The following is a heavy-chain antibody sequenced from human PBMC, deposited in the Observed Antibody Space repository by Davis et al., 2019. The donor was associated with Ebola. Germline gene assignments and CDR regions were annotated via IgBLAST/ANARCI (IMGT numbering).Heavy chain of an antibody. CDR3: TRWGPYCSSTSCRRNYYYYMDV. V-gene: IGHV3-73*01. D-gene: IGHD2-2*01. Sequence: KVSCKASGGTFSSYAISWVRQASGKGLEWVGRIRSKANSYATAYAASVKGRFTISRDDSKNTAYLQMNSLKTEDTAVYYCTRWGPYCSSTSCRRNYYYYMDVWGKGTTVTVSS. CDR2: IRSKANSYAT. CDR1: GGTFSSYA. J-gene: IGHJ6*03.